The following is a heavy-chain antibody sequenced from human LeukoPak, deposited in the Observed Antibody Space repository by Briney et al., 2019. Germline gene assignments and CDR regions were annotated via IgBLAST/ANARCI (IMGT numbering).Heavy chain of an antibody. J-gene: IGHJ3*02. CDR3: ARGDVDYYDSRGSDAFYI. Sequence: GGSLSLSCATSGFTISPYSMSWVRQAPGKGLEWVACISSSGSHTYYADSVKGRFIISRDNAKNSMSLHINSLRVEDTAMYFCARGDVDYYDSRGSDAFYIWGQGTRVTVSS. CDR1: GFTISPYS. D-gene: IGHD3-22*01. CDR2: ISSSGSHT. V-gene: IGHV3-21*06.